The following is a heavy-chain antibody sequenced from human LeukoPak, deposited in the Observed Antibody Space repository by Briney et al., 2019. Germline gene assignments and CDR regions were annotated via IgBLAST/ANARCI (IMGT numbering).Heavy chain of an antibody. Sequence: ASVKVSCKASGYTFTGYYMHWVRQAPGQELEWMGWINPNSGGTNYAQKFQGRVTMTRDTSISTAYMELSRLRSDDTAVYYCARSLLRYFDWLPFDYWGQGTLVTVSS. V-gene: IGHV1-2*02. CDR1: GYTFTGYY. CDR3: ARSLLRYFDWLPFDY. D-gene: IGHD3-9*01. CDR2: INPNSGGT. J-gene: IGHJ4*02.